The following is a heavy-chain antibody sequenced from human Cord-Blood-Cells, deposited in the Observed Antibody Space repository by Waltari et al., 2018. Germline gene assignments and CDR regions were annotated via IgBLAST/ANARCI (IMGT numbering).Heavy chain of an antibody. J-gene: IGHJ4*02. CDR1: GGSFSGYS. V-gene: IGHV4-34*01. CDR2: INHSGST. CDR3: ARNYDFWSGYVYY. Sequence: QVQLQQWGAGLLKPSETLSPTCAVHGGSFSGYSWSWIRQPPGKGLEWIGEINHSGSTNYNPALKSRVTISVDTSKNQFSLKLSSVTAADTAVYYCARNYDFWSGYVYYWGQGTLVTVSS. D-gene: IGHD3-3*01.